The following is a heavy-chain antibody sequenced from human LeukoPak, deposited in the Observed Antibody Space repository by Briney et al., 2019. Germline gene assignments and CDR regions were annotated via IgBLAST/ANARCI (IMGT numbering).Heavy chain of an antibody. D-gene: IGHD2-8*01. J-gene: IGHJ6*02. V-gene: IGHV4-59*08. Sequence: SETLSLTCTVSGGSISSYYWSWIRQPPGKGLEWIGYIYYSGSTNYNPSLKSRVTISVDTSKDQFSLKLSSVTAADTAVYYCATASVMVPLYYYYGMDVWGQGTTVTVSS. CDR2: IYYSGST. CDR1: GGSISSYY. CDR3: ATASVMVPLYYYYGMDV.